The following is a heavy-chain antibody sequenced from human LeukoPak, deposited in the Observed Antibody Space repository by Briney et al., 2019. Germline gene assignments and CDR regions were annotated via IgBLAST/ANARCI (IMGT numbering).Heavy chain of an antibody. J-gene: IGHJ4*02. Sequence: EASVKVSCKASGYTFTGYYMHWMRQAPGQGLEWMGWINPNSGDTNYAQKFQGRVTMTRDTSITTAYMELSRLRSDDTAVYYCARALRYFDWLPNFDYWGQGTLVTVSS. V-gene: IGHV1-2*02. CDR2: INPNSGDT. CDR3: ARALRYFDWLPNFDY. D-gene: IGHD3-9*01. CDR1: GYTFTGYY.